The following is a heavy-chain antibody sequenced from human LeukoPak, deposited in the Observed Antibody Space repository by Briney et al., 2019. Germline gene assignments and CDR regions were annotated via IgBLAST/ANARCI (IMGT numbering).Heavy chain of an antibody. CDR2: IIPILGIA. D-gene: IGHD2-2*01. CDR3: ARDIEDIVVVPADPYYYYGMDV. Sequence: SVKVSCKASGYSFTGYHMHWVRQAPGQGLEWMGRIIPILGIANYAQKFQGRVTITADKSTSTAYMELSSLRSEDTAVYYCARDIEDIVVVPADPYYYYGMDVWGQGTTVTVSS. CDR1: GYSFTGYH. V-gene: IGHV1-69*04. J-gene: IGHJ6*02.